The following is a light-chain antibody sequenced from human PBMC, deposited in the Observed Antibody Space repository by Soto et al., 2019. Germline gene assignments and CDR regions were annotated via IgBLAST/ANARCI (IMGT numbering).Light chain of an antibody. CDR2: NND. J-gene: IGLJ3*02. CDR1: SSNIGSNT. V-gene: IGLV1-44*01. Sequence: QSVLTQPPSASGTPGQRVTISCSGSSSNIGSNTVNWYQQLPGTAPKLIIYNNDQRPSGVPDRFSGSKSGTSASLAISGLQSEDEAEYYCAAWDDSLSGPVFGGGTKLAVL. CDR3: AAWDDSLSGPV.